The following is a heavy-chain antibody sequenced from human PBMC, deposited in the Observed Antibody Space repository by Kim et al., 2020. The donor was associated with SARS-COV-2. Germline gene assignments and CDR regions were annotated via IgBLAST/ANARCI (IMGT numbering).Heavy chain of an antibody. CDR2: AST. Sequence: ASTNYRPSLQSRVTISLDTSQNQFSLKLSSVTAADTAGYYCARGRLPFQHWGQGTLVTVSS. J-gene: IGHJ1*01. V-gene: IGHV4-34*01. CDR3: ARGRLPFQH.